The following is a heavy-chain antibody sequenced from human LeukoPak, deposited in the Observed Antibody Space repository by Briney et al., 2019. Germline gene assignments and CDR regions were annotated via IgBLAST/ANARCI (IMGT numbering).Heavy chain of an antibody. Sequence: GASVKVSSKASGYTFTVYYMHWVRQAPGQGLEWMGRINPNSGDTKYAQNFQGRVTMTRDTSIDTDYMELSGLRSDDTAVYYCARVGFERPRSSISVVRGVIRPNAFDLWGQGTMVTVSS. V-gene: IGHV1-2*02. CDR3: ARVGFERPRSSISVVRGVIRPNAFDL. J-gene: IGHJ3*01. CDR1: GYTFTVYY. CDR2: INPNSGDT. D-gene: IGHD3-10*01.